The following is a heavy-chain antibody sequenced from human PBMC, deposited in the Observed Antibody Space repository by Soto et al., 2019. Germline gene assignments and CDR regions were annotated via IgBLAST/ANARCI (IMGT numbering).Heavy chain of an antibody. Sequence: HSQTLSLTCAISGDSVSSNSAAWNWIRQSPSRGLEWLGRTYYRSKWFNDYAVSVKSRITINPDTSRNQFSLQLNSVTPEDTAVYYCAGMAHTMTPVWGQGTLVTVSS. CDR3: AGMAHTMTPV. V-gene: IGHV6-1*01. D-gene: IGHD2-2*01. CDR1: GDSVSSNSAA. CDR2: TYYRSKWFN. J-gene: IGHJ4*02.